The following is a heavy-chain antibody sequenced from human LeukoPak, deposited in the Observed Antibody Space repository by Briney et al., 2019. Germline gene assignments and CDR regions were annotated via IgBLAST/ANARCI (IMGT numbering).Heavy chain of an antibody. CDR2: IIPILGIA. CDR3: VRDGGGLQWRGWFDP. J-gene: IGHJ5*02. CDR1: GGTFSSYA. Sequence: GASEKVSCKASGGTFSSYAISWVRQAPGQGLEWMGRIIPILGIANYAQKFQGRVTITADKSTSTAYMELSSLRSEDTAVYYCVRDGGGLQWRGWFDPWGQGTLVTVSS. V-gene: IGHV1-69*04. D-gene: IGHD5-24*01.